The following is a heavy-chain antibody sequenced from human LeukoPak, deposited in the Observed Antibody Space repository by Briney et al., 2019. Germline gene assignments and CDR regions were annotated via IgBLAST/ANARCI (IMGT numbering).Heavy chain of an antibody. CDR2: ISGSGADT. Sequence: SGGSLRLSCVASGFTFSHYAMSWVRQAPGKGPEWVSGISGSGADTYYTDSVNGRLTISRDNSKNTLSLQMNSLRADDTAIYYCAKDSGHIVTNWFDPWGQGTLVTVSS. CDR3: AKDSGHIVTNWFDP. CDR1: GFTFSHYA. J-gene: IGHJ5*02. D-gene: IGHD4-11*01. V-gene: IGHV3-23*01.